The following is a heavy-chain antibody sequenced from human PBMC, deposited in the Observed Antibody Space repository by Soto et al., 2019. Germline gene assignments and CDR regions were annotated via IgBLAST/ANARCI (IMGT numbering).Heavy chain of an antibody. CDR2: ISYDGSNK. Sequence: QVQLVESGGGVVQPGRSLRLSCAASGFTFSSYAMHWVRQAPGKGLEWVAVISYDGSNKYYADSVKGRFTISRDNSKNPLYLQMNSLRAEDTAVYYCARDEYCISTSCHAADYWGQGTLVTVSS. D-gene: IGHD2-2*01. J-gene: IGHJ4*02. CDR3: ARDEYCISTSCHAADY. V-gene: IGHV3-30-3*01. CDR1: GFTFSSYA.